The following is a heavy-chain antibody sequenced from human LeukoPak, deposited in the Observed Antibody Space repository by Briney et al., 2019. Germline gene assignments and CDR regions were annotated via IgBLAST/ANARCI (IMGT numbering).Heavy chain of an antibody. CDR3: ASLGYCSGGSCYEYFRH. J-gene: IGHJ1*01. V-gene: IGHV3-48*04. D-gene: IGHD2-15*01. CDR1: GFTFSSYG. Sequence: GGSLRLSCAASGFTFSSYGMHWVRQAPGKGLEWVSYISSSGSTIYYADSVKGRFTISRDNAKNSLYLQMNSLRAEDTAVYYCASLGYCSGGSCYEYFRHWGQGTLVTVSS. CDR2: ISSSGSTI.